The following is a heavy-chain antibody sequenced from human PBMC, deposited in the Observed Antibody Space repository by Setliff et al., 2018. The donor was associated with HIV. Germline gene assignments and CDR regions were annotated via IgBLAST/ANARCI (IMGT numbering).Heavy chain of an antibody. D-gene: IGHD6-13*01. V-gene: IGHV3-30*02. J-gene: IGHJ5*02. CDR1: GFTFSSYG. CDR3: AKSYTSAWYEGWFDP. CDR2: VRFDGDYE. Sequence: LSCAASGFTFSSYGMYWVRQSPGKGPEWMAFVRFDGDYEYYAESVKGRFTVSRDNSKNTLYLQMNNLRPEDTAMYYCAKSYTSAWYEGWFDPWGQGTLVTVSS.